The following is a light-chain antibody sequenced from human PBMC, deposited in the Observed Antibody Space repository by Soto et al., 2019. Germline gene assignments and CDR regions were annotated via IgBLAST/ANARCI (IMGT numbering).Light chain of an antibody. CDR1: QSVSSY. Sequence: TQSPATLSLFPGERATLSWRASQSVSSYLAWYQQKPGQAPRLLIYDASNRATGIPARFSGSGSGTDFTLTISSLEPEDFAVYYCQQRSNWPLTFGGGTKVDIK. CDR2: DAS. CDR3: QQRSNWPLT. V-gene: IGKV3-11*01. J-gene: IGKJ4*01.